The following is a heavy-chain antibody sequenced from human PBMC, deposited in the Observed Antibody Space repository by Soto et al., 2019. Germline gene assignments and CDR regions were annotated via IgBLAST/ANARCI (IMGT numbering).Heavy chain of an antibody. J-gene: IGHJ6*03. V-gene: IGHV2-70*11. CDR2: IDWDDDK. CDR3: ARMKFERYFDWIKSDYYYYYMDV. CDR1: GFSLSTSGMC. Sequence: SGPTLVKPTQTLTLTCTFSGFSLSTSGMCVSWIRQPPGKALEWLARIDWDDDKYYSTSLKTRLTISKDTSKNQVVLTMTNMDPVDTATYYCARMKFERYFDWIKSDYYYYYMDVWGKGTTVTVSS. D-gene: IGHD3-9*01.